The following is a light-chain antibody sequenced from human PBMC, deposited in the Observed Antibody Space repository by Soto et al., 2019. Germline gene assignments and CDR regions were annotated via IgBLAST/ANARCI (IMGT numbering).Light chain of an antibody. CDR2: GAS. J-gene: IGKJ2*01. V-gene: IGKV3-20*01. CDR3: QQYGSSPYT. CDR1: QSVRSSY. Sequence: EIVLTQSPGTLSLSPGERVTLSCRASQSVRSSYLAWYQQKPGQAPRLLIYGASSRATGIPDRFSGSGSGTDFTLTISGLEPEDFVVYCCQQYGSSPYTFGQGTKLEI.